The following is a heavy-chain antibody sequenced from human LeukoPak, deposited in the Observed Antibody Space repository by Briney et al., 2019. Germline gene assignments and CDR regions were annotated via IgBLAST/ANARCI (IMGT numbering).Heavy chain of an antibody. J-gene: IGHJ6*03. V-gene: IGHV3-30*02. Sequence: GGSLRLSCAASGFRFTDYGMHWVRQAPGKGLEWVAFIRYDESDKYYADSVKGRFTISRDNSKNTLYLQMDSLRDEDTAVYSCATGRGYFAIHYYMDVWGKGTTVTVSS. D-gene: IGHD2/OR15-2a*01. CDR3: ATGRGYFAIHYYMDV. CDR1: GFRFTDYG. CDR2: IRYDESDK.